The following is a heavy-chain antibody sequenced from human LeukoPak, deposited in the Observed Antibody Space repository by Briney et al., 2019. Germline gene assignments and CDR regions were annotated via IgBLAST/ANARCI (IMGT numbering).Heavy chain of an antibody. CDR3: ARSVVVVAATDYHGMDV. CDR1: GFTFSDYY. CDR2: ISSSGSTI. V-gene: IGHV3-11*01. J-gene: IGHJ6*02. Sequence: GGSLRLSCAASGFTFSDYYMSWIRQAPGKGLEWVSYISSSGSTIYYADSVKGRFTISRDNAKNSLYLQMNSLRAEDTAVYYCARSVVVVAATDYHGMDVWGQGTTVTVSS. D-gene: IGHD2-15*01.